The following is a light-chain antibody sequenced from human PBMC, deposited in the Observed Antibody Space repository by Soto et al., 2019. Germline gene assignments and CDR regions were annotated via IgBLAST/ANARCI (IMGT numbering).Light chain of an antibody. CDR2: DVS. J-gene: IGLJ1*01. Sequence: QSALTQPASVSGSPGQSITISCTGTSSDVGGYNYVSWYQQHPGKAPKLMIYDVSDRPSGVSNRFSGSKSGNTASLTISGLQAEDEADYYCSSYTSGGTDFVFGAGTKLNVL. V-gene: IGLV2-14*03. CDR1: SSDVGGYNY. CDR3: SSYTSGGTDFV.